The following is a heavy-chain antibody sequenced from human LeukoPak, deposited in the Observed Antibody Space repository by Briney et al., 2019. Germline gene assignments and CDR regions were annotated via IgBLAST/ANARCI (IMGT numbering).Heavy chain of an antibody. J-gene: IGHJ2*01. CDR2: IDYSART. CDR1: GVSISTYY. V-gene: IGHV4-59*08. Sequence: PSETLSLTCTVSGVSISTYYWSWIRQPPEKGLQWIAYIDYSARTNYNPSLKTRVTISVDTSKNQFSLKLSSVTAADTAVYYCARHISRYYDSSGYWYFDLWGRGTMVTVSS. CDR3: ARHISRYYDSSGYWYFDL. D-gene: IGHD3-22*01.